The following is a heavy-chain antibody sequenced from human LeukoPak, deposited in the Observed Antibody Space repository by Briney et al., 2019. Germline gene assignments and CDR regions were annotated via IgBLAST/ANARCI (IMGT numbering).Heavy chain of an antibody. CDR1: GFTFSSYS. D-gene: IGHD7-27*01. CDR3: AAWVAFDY. V-gene: IGHV3-48*01. J-gene: IGHJ4*02. CDR2: ISSSSSTI. Sequence: GGSLRLSCAASGFTFSSYSMNWVRQAPGKGLEWVSYISSSSSTISYADSVKGRFTISRDNAKNSLYLQMNSLRAEDTAVYYCAAWVAFDYWGQGTLVTVSS.